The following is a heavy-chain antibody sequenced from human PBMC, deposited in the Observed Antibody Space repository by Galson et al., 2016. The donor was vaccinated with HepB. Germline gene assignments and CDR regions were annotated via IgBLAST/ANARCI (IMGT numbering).Heavy chain of an antibody. Sequence: SVKVSCKASGYTFTTSGISWVRQAPGQGLEWMGWINPYSGNTKYTQKFQGGLTLTTDSSTTTAYMELRSLRFDDTALYYCARDVQYRFDSWGQGTLVTVSS. CDR3: ARDVQYRFDS. J-gene: IGHJ4*02. CDR2: INPYSGNT. D-gene: IGHD2/OR15-2a*01. CDR1: GYTFTTSG. V-gene: IGHV1-18*01.